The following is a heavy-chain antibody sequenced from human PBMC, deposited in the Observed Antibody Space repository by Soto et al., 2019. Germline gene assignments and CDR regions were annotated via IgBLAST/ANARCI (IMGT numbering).Heavy chain of an antibody. CDR2: ISYDGSIK. CDR1: GFTFSSYA. V-gene: IGHV3-30-3*01. CDR3: ARSDIVVVPAAMREMVGGYYGMDV. Sequence: GGSLRLSCAASGFTFSSYAMHWVRQAPGKGLEWVAVISYDGSIKYYADSVKGRFTISRDNSKNTLYLQMNSLRAEDTAVYYCARSDIVVVPAAMREMVGGYYGMDVWGQGTTVTVSS. D-gene: IGHD2-2*01. J-gene: IGHJ6*02.